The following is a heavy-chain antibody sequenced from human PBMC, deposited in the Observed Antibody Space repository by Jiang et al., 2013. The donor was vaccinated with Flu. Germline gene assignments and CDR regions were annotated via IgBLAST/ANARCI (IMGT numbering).Heavy chain of an antibody. CDR2: INTGTGDP. CDR1: AYSFTEYA. J-gene: IGHJ6*02. Sequence: QSGSELKKPGASVKVSCKASAYSFTEYALTWVRQAPGQGLQWMGWINTGTGDPTYAQAFTGRFVFSSDTSVSTAYLHISGLKPEDTAVYYCAREGYYFDTTGSPRSHGLDVVGPRDRGHRLL. D-gene: IGHD3-22*01. V-gene: IGHV7-4-1*02. CDR3: AREGYYFDTTGSPRSHGLDV.